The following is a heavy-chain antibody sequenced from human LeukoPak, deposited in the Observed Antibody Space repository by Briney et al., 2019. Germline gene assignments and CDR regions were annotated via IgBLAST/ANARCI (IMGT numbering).Heavy chain of an antibody. CDR1: GFTFSTYA. Sequence: GGSLRLSCAASGFTFSTYAMSWVRQAPGKGLEWVSTISGGGDATYYADSVKGRFTISRDNSKKTLYLEMNSLRVEDTAVYYCARTGESHAFDIWGQGTMVTVSS. CDR3: ARTGESHAFDI. J-gene: IGHJ3*02. V-gene: IGHV3-23*01. CDR2: ISGGGDAT. D-gene: IGHD1-26*01.